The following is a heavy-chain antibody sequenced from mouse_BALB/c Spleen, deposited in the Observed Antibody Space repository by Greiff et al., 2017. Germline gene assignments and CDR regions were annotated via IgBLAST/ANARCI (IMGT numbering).Heavy chain of an antibody. V-gene: IGHV5-6*01. CDR2: ISSGGSYT. CDR3: ARHGNYGNAMDY. D-gene: IGHD2-1*01. J-gene: IGHJ4*01. CDR1: GFTFSSYG. Sequence: EVQGVESGGDLVKPGGSLKLSCAASGFTFSSYGMTWVRQTPDKRLEWVATISSGGSYTYYPDSVKGRFTISRDNAKNTLYLQMSSLKSEDTAMYYCARHGNYGNAMDYWGQGTSVTVSS.